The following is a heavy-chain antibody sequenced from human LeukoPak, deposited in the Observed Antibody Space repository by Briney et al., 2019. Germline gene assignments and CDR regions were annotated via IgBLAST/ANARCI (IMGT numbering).Heavy chain of an antibody. V-gene: IGHV4-4*07. CDR1: GGSISSYY. CDR3: ARDSDVVPAAMPECPDY. J-gene: IGHJ4*02. Sequence: SETLSLTCSVSGGSISSYYWSWIRQPAGKGREWIGRIYTTGNTDYNPSLKSRVTMSVDTSKNQFSLNLSSVTAADTAVYYCARDSDVVPAAMPECPDYWGQGTLVTVSS. CDR2: IYTTGNT. D-gene: IGHD2-2*01.